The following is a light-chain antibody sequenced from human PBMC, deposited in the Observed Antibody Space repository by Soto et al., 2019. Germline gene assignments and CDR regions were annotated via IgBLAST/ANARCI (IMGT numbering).Light chain of an antibody. J-gene: IGKJ1*01. CDR1: QGIGDT. Sequence: EVVMRQSPATPSVSPGEGATLSGRASQGIGDTLAWYPHKPGQTPRLLIYDTSTRATGVPTRFSGSRSGAEFTLTINSLKSEDFGVYYCHQYNNLWTFGQGTKVDIK. V-gene: IGKV3-15*01. CDR3: HQYNNLWT. CDR2: DTS.